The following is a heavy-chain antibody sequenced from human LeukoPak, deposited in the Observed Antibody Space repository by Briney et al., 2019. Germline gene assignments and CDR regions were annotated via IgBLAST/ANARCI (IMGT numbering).Heavy chain of an antibody. V-gene: IGHV1-69*13. Sequence: ASVKVSCKASGGTFSSYAISWVRQAPGQGLEWMGGIIPIFGTANYAQKFQGRVTITADESTSTAYMELSSLRSEDTAVYYCARDNHYYDSSGYKYYFDYWGQGTLVTVPS. CDR3: ARDNHYYDSSGYKYYFDY. J-gene: IGHJ4*02. CDR1: GGTFSSYA. D-gene: IGHD3-22*01. CDR2: IIPIFGTA.